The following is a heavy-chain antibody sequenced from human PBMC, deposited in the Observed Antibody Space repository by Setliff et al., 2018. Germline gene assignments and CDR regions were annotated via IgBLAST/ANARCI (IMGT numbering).Heavy chain of an antibody. CDR1: GYTFTSNW. D-gene: IGHD6-13*01. CDR2: VFPSDSDT. CDR3: ARLGSSSWYNDVFDF. Sequence: GESLKISCKASGYTFTSNWSAWVRQMPGKVQEWMGLVFPSDSDTRSSPSFQGQVTFSADKSISTAYLQWSPLKASDTAMYYCARLGSSSWYNDVFDFWGPGTMVTVSS. V-gene: IGHV5-51*01. J-gene: IGHJ3*01.